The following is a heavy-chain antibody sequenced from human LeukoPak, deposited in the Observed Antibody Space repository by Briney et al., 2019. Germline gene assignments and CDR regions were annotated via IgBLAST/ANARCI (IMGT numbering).Heavy chain of an antibody. J-gene: IGHJ5*02. V-gene: IGHV3-30*18. CDR1: GFTFRSIG. CDR3: AKDPQGENWLDP. CDR2: MSYDGSNI. Sequence: PGGSLRLSCAASGFTFRSIGMHWVRQAPGKGLEWVAVMSYDGSNINYGNSVKGRFTISRDNFKNTLYLQMNSLRPEDTAVYYCAKDPQGENWLDPWGQGTLVTVSS.